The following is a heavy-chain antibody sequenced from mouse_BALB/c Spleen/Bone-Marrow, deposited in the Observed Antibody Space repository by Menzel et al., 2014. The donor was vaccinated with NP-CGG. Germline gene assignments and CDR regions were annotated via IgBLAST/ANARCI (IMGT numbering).Heavy chain of an antibody. CDR3: SRDYGGTGWFAY. CDR1: GFKFXDTH. CDR2: IDPASGDT. J-gene: IGHJ3*01. V-gene: IGHV14-3*02. D-gene: IGHD1-1*01. Sequence: EVHLVESGAELVKPGASVKLSCTASGFKFXDTHMHWVKQRPEQGLEWIGRIDPASGDTKYDPKFQGKAAITGDTSSNTAYLQLSSLTSEDTAVYYCSRDYGGTGWFAYWGQGTLVTVSA.